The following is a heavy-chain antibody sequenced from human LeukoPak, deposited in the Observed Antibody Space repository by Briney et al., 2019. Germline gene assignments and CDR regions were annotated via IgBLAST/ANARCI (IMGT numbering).Heavy chain of an antibody. Sequence: GGSLRLSCAASGITFTNYAISWVRQAPTKGLEWVSTTSGVGGGSAYYADSVKGRFTISRDYSKNTLYLQMNSLRAEDTAVYYCATIQYQLPPARWPSIYWGQGTLVTVSS. CDR1: GITFTNYA. D-gene: IGHD5-24*01. CDR2: TSGVGGGSA. J-gene: IGHJ4*02. CDR3: ATIQYQLPPARWPSIY. V-gene: IGHV3-23*01.